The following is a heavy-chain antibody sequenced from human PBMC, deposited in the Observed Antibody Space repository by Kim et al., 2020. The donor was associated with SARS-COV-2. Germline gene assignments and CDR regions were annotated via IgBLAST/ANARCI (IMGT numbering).Heavy chain of an antibody. CDR3: ARDGAAADHKGGFDY. J-gene: IGHJ4*02. Sequence: GGSLRLSCAASGFTFSSYSMNWVRQAPGKGLEWVSSISSSSSYIYYADSVKGRFTISRDNAKNSLYLQMNSLRAEDTAVYYCARDGAAADHKGGFDYWGQGTLVTVSS. V-gene: IGHV3-21*01. CDR1: GFTFSSYS. D-gene: IGHD6-13*01. CDR2: ISSSSSYI.